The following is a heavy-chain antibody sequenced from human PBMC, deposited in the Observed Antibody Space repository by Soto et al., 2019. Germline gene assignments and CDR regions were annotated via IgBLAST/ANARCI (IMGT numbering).Heavy chain of an antibody. CDR1: GYSFSTYD. V-gene: IGHV1-18*04. CDR3: ATSYDSGFDP. CDR2: ISPKNGNT. J-gene: IGHJ5*02. Sequence: GASVKVSCKASGYSFSTYDISWLRQAPGQGPEWMGRISPKNGNTNYAQNFQDRVTMTADTSSSTAYMELRGLRSGDTAKYYCATSYDSGFDPWGQGTLVTVSS. D-gene: IGHD3-3*01.